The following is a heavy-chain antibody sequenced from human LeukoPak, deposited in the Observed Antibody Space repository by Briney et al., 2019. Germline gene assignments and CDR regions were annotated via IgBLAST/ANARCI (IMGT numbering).Heavy chain of an antibody. CDR3: ARSKGSGSPYWYFDL. V-gene: IGHV4-59*01. D-gene: IGHD6-19*01. J-gene: IGHJ2*01. Sequence: SETLSLTCSVSGGSITSYFWTWVRQPPGKGLEYIGYIFYMGSSNYNPSLRSRVTMSVDKSKNQFSLNLNSLTGADRAIYYCARSKGSGSPYWYFDLWGRGALVTVSS. CDR1: GGSITSYF. CDR2: IFYMGSS.